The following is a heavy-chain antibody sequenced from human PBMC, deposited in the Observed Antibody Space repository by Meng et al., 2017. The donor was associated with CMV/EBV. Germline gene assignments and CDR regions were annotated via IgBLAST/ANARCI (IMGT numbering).Heavy chain of an antibody. CDR3: ASSLTYPDY. Sequence: QVQLQQWGAGLLKPSETLSLTRAVYGGSFSGYYWSWIRQPPGKGLEWIGEINHSGSTNYNPSLKSRVTISVDTSKNQFSLKLSSVTAADTAVYYCASSLTYPDYWGQGTLVTVSS. V-gene: IGHV4-34*01. J-gene: IGHJ4*02. CDR2: INHSGST. CDR1: GGSFSGYY. D-gene: IGHD2-15*01.